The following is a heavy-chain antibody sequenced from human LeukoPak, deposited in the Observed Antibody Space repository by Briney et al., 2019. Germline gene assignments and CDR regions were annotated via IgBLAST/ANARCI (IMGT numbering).Heavy chain of an antibody. V-gene: IGHV4-61*01. J-gene: IGHJ6*02. CDR2: IYYSGST. D-gene: IGHD2-21*02. Sequence: SETLSLTCTVSGGSVSSGSYYWNWIRQPPGKGLEWIGYIYYSGSTNYNPSLKSRVTISVDTSKNQFSLKLSSVTAADTAVYYRARDRVVVTAYYGMDVWGQGTTVTVSS. CDR1: GGSVSSGSYY. CDR3: ARDRVVVTAYYGMDV.